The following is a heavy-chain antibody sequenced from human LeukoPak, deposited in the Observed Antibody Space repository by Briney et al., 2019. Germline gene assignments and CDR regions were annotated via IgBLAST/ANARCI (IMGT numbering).Heavy chain of an antibody. Sequence: PSETLSLTCAVYGGSFSGYYWSWIRQPPGKGLEWIGEINHSGSTNYNPSLKSRVTISVDTSKNQFSLKLSSVTAADTAVYHCAQRGQAAAGRWGQGTLVTVSS. CDR2: INHSGST. CDR3: AQRGQAAAGR. D-gene: IGHD6-13*01. J-gene: IGHJ4*02. CDR1: GGSFSGYY. V-gene: IGHV4-34*01.